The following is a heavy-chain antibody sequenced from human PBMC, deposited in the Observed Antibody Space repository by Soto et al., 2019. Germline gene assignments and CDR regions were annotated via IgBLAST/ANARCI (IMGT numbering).Heavy chain of an antibody. CDR1: GYTFTSYD. CDR2: MNPNSGNT. J-gene: IGHJ6*02. CDR3: ARGDRDRIHLWSFYYYYGMDV. Sequence: ASVKVSCKASGYTFTSYDINWVRQATGQGLEWMGWMNPNSGNTGYAQKFQGRVTMTRNTPISTAYMELSSLRSEDTAVYYCARGDRDRIHLWSFYYYYGMDVWGQGTTVTVSS. V-gene: IGHV1-8*01. D-gene: IGHD5-18*01.